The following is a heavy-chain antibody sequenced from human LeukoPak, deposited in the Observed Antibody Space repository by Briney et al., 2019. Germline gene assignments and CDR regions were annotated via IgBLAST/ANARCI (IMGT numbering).Heavy chain of an antibody. D-gene: IGHD2-2*01. V-gene: IGHV3-30*02. CDR3: AKDRIGYGSSTSCSPGY. J-gene: IGHJ4*02. CDR1: GFTFSSYA. CDR2: IRYDGSNK. Sequence: GGSLRLSCAASGFTFSSYAMHWVRQAPGKGLEWVAFIRYDGSNKYYADSVKGRFTISRDNSKNTLYLQMNSLRAEDTAVYYCAKDRIGYGSSTSCSPGYWAQGPLVTVPS.